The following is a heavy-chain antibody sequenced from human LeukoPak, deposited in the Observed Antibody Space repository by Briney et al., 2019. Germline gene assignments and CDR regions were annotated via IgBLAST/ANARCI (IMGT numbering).Heavy chain of an antibody. Sequence: ASVKVSCKASGYTFTSYDINWMRQATGQGLEWMGWMSPNSGNTGYAQKFQGRVTMTRNTSISTAYMELSSLRSEDTAVYYCARAVAVAAYYFDYWGQGTLVTVSS. CDR2: MSPNSGNT. J-gene: IGHJ4*02. CDR3: ARAVAVAAYYFDY. D-gene: IGHD6-19*01. CDR1: GYTFTSYD. V-gene: IGHV1-8*01.